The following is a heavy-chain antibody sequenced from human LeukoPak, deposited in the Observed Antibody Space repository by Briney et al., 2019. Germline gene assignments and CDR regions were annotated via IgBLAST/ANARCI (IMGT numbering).Heavy chain of an antibody. Sequence: PGGSLRLSCAASGFTFSSYSMNWVRQAPGKGLEWVSSIRSSSSYIYYADSVKGRFTISRDNAKNSLYLQMNSLRAENTAVYYCARVAYSSANFTYWSQRTLVTVAS. CDR2: IRSSSSYI. D-gene: IGHD6-25*01. J-gene: IGHJ4*02. CDR1: GFTFSSYS. CDR3: ARVAYSSANFTY. V-gene: IGHV3-21*01.